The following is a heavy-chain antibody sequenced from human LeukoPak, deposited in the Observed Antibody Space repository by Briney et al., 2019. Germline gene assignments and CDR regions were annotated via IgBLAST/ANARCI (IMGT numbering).Heavy chain of an antibody. J-gene: IGHJ4*02. CDR1: GASISIGSYC. CDR3: ARDWDY. CDR2: MNTTGST. V-gene: IGHV4-61*09. Sequence: PSQTLSLTCTVSGASISIGSYCWSWLRQPAGKGLEWIGHMNTTGSTKYNPSLKSRVTISVDTSNNQFSLKVSSVTAADTAVYYCARDWDYWGQGTLVTVSS.